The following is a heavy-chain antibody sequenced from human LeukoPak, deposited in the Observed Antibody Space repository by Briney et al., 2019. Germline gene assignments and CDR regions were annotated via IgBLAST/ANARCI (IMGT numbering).Heavy chain of an antibody. CDR2: ISGNGGST. Sequence: QPGGSLRLSCAASGFTFSDYTMHWVRQAPGKGLEYVSAISGNGGSTYYANSVKGRFTISRDNSKDTLYLQMGSLRTEDMAVYYCARKWRQFNDYWGQGTLVTVSS. J-gene: IGHJ4*02. CDR3: ARKWRQFNDY. D-gene: IGHD5-24*01. CDR1: GFTFSDYT. V-gene: IGHV3-64*01.